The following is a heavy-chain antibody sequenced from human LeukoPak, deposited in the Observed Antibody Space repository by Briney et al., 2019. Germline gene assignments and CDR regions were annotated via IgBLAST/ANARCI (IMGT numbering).Heavy chain of an antibody. J-gene: IGHJ4*02. Sequence: PGGSLRLSCAASGFTFRNYAMSWVRRAPGKGLEWVSSISSSSSYIYYADSAKGRFTISRDNAKNSLFLQMNSLRAEDTAVYSCARDDDYFGSGSYSPFDYWGQGTLVTVSS. CDR1: GFTFRNYA. D-gene: IGHD3-10*01. V-gene: IGHV3-21*01. CDR2: ISSSSSYI. CDR3: ARDDDYFGSGSYSPFDY.